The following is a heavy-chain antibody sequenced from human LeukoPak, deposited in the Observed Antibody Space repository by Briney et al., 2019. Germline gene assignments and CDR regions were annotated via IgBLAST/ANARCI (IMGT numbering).Heavy chain of an antibody. Sequence: TGESLKISCKGSGYSFTSYWIGWVRQMPGKGLEWMGIIYPGDSDTRYSPSFQGQVTISADKSISTAYLQWSSLKASDTAMYYCARRIRGSQQLVENWFDPWGQGTLVTVSS. CDR2: IYPGDSDT. D-gene: IGHD6-13*01. V-gene: IGHV5-51*01. CDR3: ARRIRGSQQLVENWFDP. J-gene: IGHJ5*02. CDR1: GYSFTSYW.